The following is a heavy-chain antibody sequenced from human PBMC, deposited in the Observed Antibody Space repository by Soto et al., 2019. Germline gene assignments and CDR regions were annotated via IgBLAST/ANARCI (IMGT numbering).Heavy chain of an antibody. CDR1: GGSISSYY. J-gene: IGHJ4*02. V-gene: IGHV4-59*01. CDR3: ARTHDYGDRNFDY. CDR2: IYYSGST. D-gene: IGHD4-17*01. Sequence: QVQLQESGPGLVKPSETLSLTCTVSGGSISSYYWSWIRQPPGKGLEWIGYIYYSGSTNYNPSLKSRVTISVDTSKIPFSLKLSSVTAADTAVYYCARTHDYGDRNFDYWGQGTLVTVSS.